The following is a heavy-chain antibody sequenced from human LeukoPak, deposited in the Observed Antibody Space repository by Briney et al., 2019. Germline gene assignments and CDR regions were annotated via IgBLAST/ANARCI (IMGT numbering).Heavy chain of an antibody. J-gene: IGHJ4*02. V-gene: IGHV3-23*01. CDR1: GFTFSSYA. CDR3: AKDGCMVVTAILAY. D-gene: IGHD2-21*02. CDR2: ISVRGGSK. Sequence: GGSLRLSCAASGFTFSSYAMSWVRQARGKGLEWVSAISVRGGSKYYADSVRGRFTIPRDNPKNKLNRQMDSLRAEDTAVYYCAKDGCMVVTAILAYWGQGTLVSVSS.